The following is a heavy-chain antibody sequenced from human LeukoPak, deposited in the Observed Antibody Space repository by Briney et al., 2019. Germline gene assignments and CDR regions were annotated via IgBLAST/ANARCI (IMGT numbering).Heavy chain of an antibody. Sequence: SVKVSCKASGGTFSSYAISWVRQAPGQGLEWMGGIIPIFGTANYAQKFQGRVTITADESTSTAYMELSSLRSEDTAVYYCARAPLTNIAAALHYFDYWGQGTLVTVSS. J-gene: IGHJ4*02. CDR1: GGTFSSYA. D-gene: IGHD6-13*01. CDR3: ARAPLTNIAAALHYFDY. V-gene: IGHV1-69*13. CDR2: IIPIFGTA.